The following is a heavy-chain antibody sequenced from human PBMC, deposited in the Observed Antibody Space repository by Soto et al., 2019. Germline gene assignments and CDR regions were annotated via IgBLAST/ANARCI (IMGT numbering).Heavy chain of an antibody. CDR1: GYTFTSYG. J-gene: IGHJ4*02. Sequence: QVHLVQSGAEVKKPGASVKVSCKASGYTFTSYGITWVRQAPGQGLEWMGWISAHNGNTDYAQKLQGRVIVTRDTSTSTAYTELRSLSSDDTAVYYCATGRYGDYWGQGALVTVSS. V-gene: IGHV1-18*01. CDR3: ATGRYGDY. CDR2: ISAHNGNT. D-gene: IGHD1-1*01.